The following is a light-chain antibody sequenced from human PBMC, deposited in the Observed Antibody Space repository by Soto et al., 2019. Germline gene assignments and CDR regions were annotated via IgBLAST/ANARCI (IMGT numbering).Light chain of an antibody. J-gene: IGLJ3*02. Sequence: SYELTQPLSVSVALGQTARLTCGGNNIGSKNVHWYQQKPGQAPVLVIYRDSNRPSGITERFSGSNSGNTATLTISRAQAGDEADYYCQVWYSSTARVFGGGTKVTVL. CDR3: QVWYSSTARV. CDR2: RDS. CDR1: NIGSKN. V-gene: IGLV3-9*01.